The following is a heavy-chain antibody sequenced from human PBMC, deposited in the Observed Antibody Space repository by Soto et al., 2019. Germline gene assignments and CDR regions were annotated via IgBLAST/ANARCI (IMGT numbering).Heavy chain of an antibody. V-gene: IGHV4-30-4*01. CDR3: ARSAIVGVLYGSGSYGYYGMDV. D-gene: IGHD3-10*01. CDR2: IFYSGTT. CDR1: GDSISSAAYY. J-gene: IGHJ6*02. Sequence: PSETLSLTCTVSGDSISSAAYYWSWIRQTPGKGLEWIGHIFYSGTTYYNPSLKRRLTISVDTSKNHFSLRLTSVTAADTAVYYCARSAIVGVLYGSGSYGYYGMDVWGQGTTVTVSS.